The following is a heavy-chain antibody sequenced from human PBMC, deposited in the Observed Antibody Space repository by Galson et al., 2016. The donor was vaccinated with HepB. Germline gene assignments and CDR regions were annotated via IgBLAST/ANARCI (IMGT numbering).Heavy chain of an antibody. Sequence: PALVKPTQTLTLTCTFSGFSLSTSGVGVGWIRQPPGKALEWLALIYWDNDKRYSPSLKSRLTITKDTSKNQVVLTMTNMDPVDTATYYCAHSYRGYNWDDGEFDYWGQGTLVTVSS. CDR1: GFSLSTSGVG. CDR3: AHSYRGYNWDDGEFDY. V-gene: IGHV2-5*02. CDR2: IYWDNDK. D-gene: IGHD1-1*01. J-gene: IGHJ4*02.